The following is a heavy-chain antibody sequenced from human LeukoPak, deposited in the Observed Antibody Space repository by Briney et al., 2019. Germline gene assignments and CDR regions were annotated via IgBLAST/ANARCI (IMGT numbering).Heavy chain of an antibody. CDR1: GFTFSSYA. V-gene: IGHV3-30*04. CDR2: ISYDGTNK. D-gene: IGHD3-3*01. CDR3: ARGQRAHVEWSNYMDV. Sequence: GGSLRLSCAASGFTFSSYAMHWVRQAPGKGLEWVAVISYDGTNKYYADSVKGRFTISRDNSKNTLYLQMNSLRAEDTTMYYCARGQRAHVEWSNYMDVWGKGTTVTVSS. J-gene: IGHJ6*03.